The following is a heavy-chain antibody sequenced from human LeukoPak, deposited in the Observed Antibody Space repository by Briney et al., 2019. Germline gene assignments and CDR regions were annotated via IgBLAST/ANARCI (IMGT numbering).Heavy chain of an antibody. CDR2: ISSSSSYI. CDR3: ARAQAITMVRGVDY. J-gene: IGHJ4*02. Sequence: GGSLRLSCAASGFTFSSYSMNWVRQAPGKGLEWVSSISSSSSYIYYADSVKGRFTISRDNAKNSLYLQMNSLRAEDTAVYYCARAQAITMVRGVDYWGQGTLVTVSS. CDR1: GFTFSSYS. D-gene: IGHD3-10*01. V-gene: IGHV3-21*01.